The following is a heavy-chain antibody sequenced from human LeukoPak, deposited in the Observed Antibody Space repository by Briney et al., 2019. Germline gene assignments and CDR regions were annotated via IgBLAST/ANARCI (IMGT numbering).Heavy chain of an antibody. Sequence: ASVRVSCTASGYTFTGYYMHWVRQAPGQGLEWMGWINPNRGGTNYAQKFQGRFTITRDTSMSTAYMELSRLRSDDTAVYYCARDHPSLSWFGKLIGAYLVYCGQGTLVSVSS. J-gene: IGHJ4*02. CDR2: INPNRGGT. D-gene: IGHD3-10*01. CDR1: GYTFTGYY. V-gene: IGHV1-2*02. CDR3: ARDHPSLSWFGKLIGAYLVY.